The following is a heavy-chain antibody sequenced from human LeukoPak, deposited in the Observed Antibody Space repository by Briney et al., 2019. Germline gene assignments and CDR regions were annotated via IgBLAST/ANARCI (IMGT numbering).Heavy chain of an antibody. D-gene: IGHD3-22*01. V-gene: IGHV4-38-2*02. CDR3: ASFNYYDSSGYSVAFDT. CDR1: GYSISSGYY. CDR2: IYHSGST. Sequence: SETLSLTCTVSGYSISSGYYWGWIRQPPGKGLEWIGSIYHSGSTYYNPSLKSRVTISVDTSKNQFSLKLSSVTAADTAVYYCASFNYYDSSGYSVAFDTWGQGTMVTVSS. J-gene: IGHJ3*02.